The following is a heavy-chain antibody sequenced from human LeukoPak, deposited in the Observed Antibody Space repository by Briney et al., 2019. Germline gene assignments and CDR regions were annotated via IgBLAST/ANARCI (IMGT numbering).Heavy chain of an antibody. J-gene: IGHJ4*01. V-gene: IGHV3-23*05. D-gene: IGHD1-1*01. Sequence: GGSLRLSCATSGFTFSTYAMTWVRQAPGKGLEWVSAIDIYSTKANYADSVKGRFTISRDNSKNTLYLQMNSLRGEDTAIYYCARDWKADFWGHGTLVTVSS. CDR3: ARDWKADF. CDR2: IDIYSTKA. CDR1: GFTFSTYA.